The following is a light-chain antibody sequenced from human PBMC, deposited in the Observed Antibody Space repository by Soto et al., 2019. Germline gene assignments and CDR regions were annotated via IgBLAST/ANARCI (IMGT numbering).Light chain of an antibody. CDR3: QQYDTWPFT. V-gene: IGKV3-15*01. CDR2: DAS. CDR1: QSVRSH. Sequence: EIVLTQSPVTLYVSPGERVTLSCRASQSVRSHLAWYRQRPGQTPSLLVCDASSRATGIPARFSGSGSGTEFALTVSSLQSEDFAVYYCQQYDTWPFTFGGGTKVDIK. J-gene: IGKJ4*01.